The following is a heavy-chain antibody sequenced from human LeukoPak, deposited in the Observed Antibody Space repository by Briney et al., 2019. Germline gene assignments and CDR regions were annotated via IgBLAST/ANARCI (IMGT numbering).Heavy chain of an antibody. D-gene: IGHD3-22*01. J-gene: IGHJ4*02. V-gene: IGHV3-7*01. Sequence: PSETLSLTCTVSGYSISSGYFWGWIRQSPGKGLEWVANVKQDGSEKYYVDSVKGRFTISRDNAKNSVYLHMNSLRAEDTAVYYCARDGSDSTGYYYALWGQGTLVTVSS. CDR1: GYSISSGY. CDR3: ARDGSDSTGYYYAL. CDR2: VKQDGSEK.